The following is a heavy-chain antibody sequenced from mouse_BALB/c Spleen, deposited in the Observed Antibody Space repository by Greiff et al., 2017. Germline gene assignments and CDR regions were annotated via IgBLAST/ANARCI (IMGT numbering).Heavy chain of an antibody. CDR2: ISSGSSTI. J-gene: IGHJ4*01. CDR3: ARQLGLYYAMDY. CDR1: GFTFSSFG. Sequence: EVMLVESGGGLVQPGGSRKLSCAASGFTFSSFGMHWVRQAPEKGLEWVAYISSGSSTIYYADTVKGRFTISRDNPKNTLFLQMTSLRSEDTAMYYCARQLGLYYAMDYWGQGTSVTVSS. V-gene: IGHV5-17*02. D-gene: IGHD3-1*01.